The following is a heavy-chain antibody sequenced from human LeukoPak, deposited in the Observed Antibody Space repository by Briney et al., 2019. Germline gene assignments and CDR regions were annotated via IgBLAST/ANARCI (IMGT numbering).Heavy chain of an antibody. CDR2: IIPIFGTA. V-gene: IGHV1-69*05. J-gene: IGHJ5*02. D-gene: IGHD6-6*01. CDR1: GGTFSSYA. Sequence: SVKVSCKASGGTFSSYAISWVRQAPGQGLEWMGGIIPIFGTANYAQKFQGRVTITTDESTGTAYMELSSLRSEDTAVYYCARGGEYSSSSELLFDPWGQGTLVTVSS. CDR3: ARGGEYSSSSELLFDP.